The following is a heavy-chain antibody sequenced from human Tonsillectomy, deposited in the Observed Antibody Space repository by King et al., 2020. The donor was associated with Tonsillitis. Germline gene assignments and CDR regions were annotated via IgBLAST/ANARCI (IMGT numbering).Heavy chain of an antibody. Sequence: VQLVESGGGLVQPGGSLRLSCAASGFTFGSYDMSWVRQAPGKGLEWVSAITDGDGETYYADSVKGRFATSRDDSKNTLYLQMDSLRAEDTAVYYCAKERTVTTIAFDYWGQGALVTVSS. CDR1: GFTFGSYD. CDR3: AKERTVTTIAFDY. V-gene: IGHV3-23*04. CDR2: ITDGDGET. J-gene: IGHJ4*02. D-gene: IGHD4-17*01.